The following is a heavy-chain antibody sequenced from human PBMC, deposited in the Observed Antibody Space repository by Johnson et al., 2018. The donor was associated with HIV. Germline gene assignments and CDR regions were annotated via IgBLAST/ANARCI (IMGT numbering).Heavy chain of an antibody. CDR3: ARSRWGSTLGALDI. Sequence: VQLVESGGGLVKPGGSLKLSCAASGFRFSSYAMNLVRQAPGKGLEWVSAISGSGGSTYYADSVKGRFTISRDNSKNSLYLQMNSLRAGETAVYYCARSRWGSTLGALDIWGQGTMVTVSS. CDR1: GFRFSSYA. D-gene: IGHD1-26*01. V-gene: IGHV3-23*04. CDR2: ISGSGGST. J-gene: IGHJ3*02.